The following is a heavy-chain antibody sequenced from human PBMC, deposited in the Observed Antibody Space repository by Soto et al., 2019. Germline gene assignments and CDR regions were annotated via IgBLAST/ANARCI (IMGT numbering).Heavy chain of an antibody. D-gene: IGHD2-2*01. V-gene: IGHV4-59*01. CDR2: IYYSGST. CDR1: GCSISSYY. CDR3: ARDPSYCISTSCYGAFDI. J-gene: IGHJ3*02. Sequence: SETLSLTCTVSGCSISSYYWSWIRQPPGKGLEWIGYIYYSGSTNYNPSLKSRVTISVDTSKNQFSLKLSSVTAADTAVYYCARDPSYCISTSCYGAFDIWGQGTMVTVSS.